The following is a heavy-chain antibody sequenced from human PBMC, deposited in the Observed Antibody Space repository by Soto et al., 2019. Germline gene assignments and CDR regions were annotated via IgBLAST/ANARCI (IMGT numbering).Heavy chain of an antibody. J-gene: IGHJ3*02. D-gene: IGHD1-26*01. Sequence: ETLSLTCTVSGGSISSSSYYWGWIRQPPGKGLEWIGSIYYSGSTYYNPSLKSRATISVDTSKSQFSLNLSSVTAADTAMYYCARPQFSGTYHDPFKIWGPGTMVTVSS. CDR3: ARPQFSGTYHDPFKI. CDR1: GGSISSSSYY. V-gene: IGHV4-39*01. CDR2: IYYSGST.